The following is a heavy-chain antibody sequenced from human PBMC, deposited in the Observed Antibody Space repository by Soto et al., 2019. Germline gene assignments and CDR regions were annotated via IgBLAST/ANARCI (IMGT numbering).Heavy chain of an antibody. D-gene: IGHD3-10*01. CDR1: GFTFNNYA. CDR3: AKDYGVRGIMTNLFDS. CDR2: ISGSGENT. J-gene: IGHJ4*02. V-gene: IGHV3-23*01. Sequence: EVQLLGSGGGLVQPGGSRRLSCTASGFTFNNYAMAWVRHAPGKGLEWVSGISGSGENTNYADSVKGRFTISRDNSKNTLYLQMKRLRAEDTALYYCAKDYGVRGIMTNLFDSWGQGTLVTVSS.